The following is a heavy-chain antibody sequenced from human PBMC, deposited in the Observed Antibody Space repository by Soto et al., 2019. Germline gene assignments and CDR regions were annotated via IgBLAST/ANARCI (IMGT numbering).Heavy chain of an antibody. Sequence: GGTLRLSCAVTGFSFNNYAMNWVRQAPGKGLEWVSSISGGGTGTYSADAVKGRFTISSDKSRNTVYLQMSSLRADDTAVYYSAKGHYYDNVGNWVANQAFDSWGQGSLVTVSS. D-gene: IGHD3-22*01. CDR2: ISGGGTGT. J-gene: IGHJ4*02. V-gene: IGHV3-23*01. CDR1: GFSFNNYA. CDR3: AKGHYYDNVGNWVANQAFDS.